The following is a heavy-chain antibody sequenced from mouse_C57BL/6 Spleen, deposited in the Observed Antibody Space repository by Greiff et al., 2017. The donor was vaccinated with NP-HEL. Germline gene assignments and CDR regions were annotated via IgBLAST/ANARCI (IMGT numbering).Heavy chain of an antibody. V-gene: IGHV1-50*01. J-gene: IGHJ4*01. Sequence: QVHVKQSGAELVKPGASVKLSCKASGYTFTSYWMQWVKQRPGQGLEWIGEIDPSDSYTNYNQKFKGKATLTVDTSSSTAYMQLSSLTSEDSAVYYCARKGYAMDYWGQGTSVTVSS. CDR3: ARKGYAMDY. CDR1: GYTFTSYW. CDR2: IDPSDSYT.